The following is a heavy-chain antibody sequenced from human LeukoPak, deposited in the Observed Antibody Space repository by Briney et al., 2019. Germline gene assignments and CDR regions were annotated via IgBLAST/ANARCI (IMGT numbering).Heavy chain of an antibody. CDR3: ARNSPYLYYYDSSGYINFDY. V-gene: IGHV1-18*01. D-gene: IGHD3-22*01. CDR1: GGTFSSYA. J-gene: IGHJ4*02. CDR2: ISAYNGNT. Sequence: ASVKVSCKASGGTFSSYAISWVRQAPGQGLEWMGWISAYNGNTNYAQKLQGRVTMTTDTSTSTAYMELRSLRSDDTAVYYCARNSPYLYYYDSSGYINFDYWGQGTLVTVSS.